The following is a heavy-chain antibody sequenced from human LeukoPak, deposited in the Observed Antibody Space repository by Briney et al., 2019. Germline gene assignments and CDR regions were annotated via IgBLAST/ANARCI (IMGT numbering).Heavy chain of an antibody. CDR1: EYIFTDYY. CDR2: INAYSIKT. V-gene: IGHV1-18*04. CDR3: ARAGDEVPTYFDY. D-gene: IGHD3-16*01. Sequence: ASMKVSCKASEYIFTDYYIHWVRQAPGQGLEWMGWINAYSIKTKYAQKFQGRVTMTTDTSTTTAYLDLRSLTSDDTAVYYCARAGDEVPTYFDYWGQGTLVTVSS. J-gene: IGHJ4*02.